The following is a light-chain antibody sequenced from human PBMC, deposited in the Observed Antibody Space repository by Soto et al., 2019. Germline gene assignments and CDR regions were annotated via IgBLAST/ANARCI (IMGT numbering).Light chain of an antibody. CDR1: SSNIGAGYD. J-gene: IGLJ3*02. V-gene: IGLV1-40*01. Sequence: QSFLTQPPSVSGAPGQRVTISCTGSSSNIGAGYDVHWYQQLPGTAPKLLIYGNSNRPSGVPDRFSGSKSGTSASLAITGLQAEDEADYYCQSYDSSLSVVFGGGTKVTVL. CDR2: GNS. CDR3: QSYDSSLSVV.